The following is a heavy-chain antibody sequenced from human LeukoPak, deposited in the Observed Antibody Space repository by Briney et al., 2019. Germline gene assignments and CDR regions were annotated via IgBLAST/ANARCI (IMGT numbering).Heavy chain of an antibody. CDR3: TRDREAAAGINALDI. CDR2: ITSKAFGGTA. Sequence: GESLKISCTPSGGPFGDYAVSWVRQAPGKGLEWLGFITSKAFGGTAEYAAAVKGRFTISRDDSKSLAYLQMNSLKTQDTAVYYCTRDREAAAGINALDIWGQGTMVTVSS. V-gene: IGHV3-49*04. D-gene: IGHD6-13*01. CDR1: GGPFGDYA. J-gene: IGHJ3*02.